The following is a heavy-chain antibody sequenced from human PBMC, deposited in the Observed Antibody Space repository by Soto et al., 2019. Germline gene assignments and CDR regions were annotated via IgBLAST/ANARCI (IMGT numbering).Heavy chain of an antibody. J-gene: IGHJ4*02. V-gene: IGHV3-11*06. Sequence: SGGSLRLSCAASGFTFSDYYMSWIRQAPGKGLEWVSYISSSSSYTNYADSVKGRFTISRDNAKNSLYLQMNSLRAEDTAVYYCARGGIAVAGTHDYWGQGTLVTVSS. CDR2: ISSSSSYT. D-gene: IGHD6-19*01. CDR1: GFTFSDYY. CDR3: ARGGIAVAGTHDY.